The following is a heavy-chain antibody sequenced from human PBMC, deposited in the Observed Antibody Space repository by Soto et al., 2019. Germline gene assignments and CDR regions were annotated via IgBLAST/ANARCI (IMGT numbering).Heavy chain of an antibody. Sequence: ASVKVSCKASGYTFTSYGISWVRQAPGQGLEWMGWISAYNGNTNYAQKLQGRVTMTTDTSTSTAYMELRSLRSDDTAVYYCARDRQQWLVRSGFDPWGQGTLVTVSS. CDR2: ISAYNGNT. D-gene: IGHD6-19*01. CDR3: ARDRQQWLVRSGFDP. CDR1: GYTFTSYG. J-gene: IGHJ5*02. V-gene: IGHV1-18*01.